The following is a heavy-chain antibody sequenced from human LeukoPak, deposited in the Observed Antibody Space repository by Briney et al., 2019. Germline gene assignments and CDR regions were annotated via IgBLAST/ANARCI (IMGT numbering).Heavy chain of an antibody. CDR2: INHSGST. CDR1: GDSITSSAFY. V-gene: IGHV4-39*07. J-gene: IGHJ5*02. Sequence: SETLSLTCTVSGDSITSSAFYWGWIRQAPGKGLEWIGEINHSGSTNYNPSLKSRVTISVDTSKNQFSLKLSSVTAADTAVYYCARARTKYSSSSKGSNWFDPWGQGTLVTVSS. D-gene: IGHD6-6*01. CDR3: ARARTKYSSSSKGSNWFDP.